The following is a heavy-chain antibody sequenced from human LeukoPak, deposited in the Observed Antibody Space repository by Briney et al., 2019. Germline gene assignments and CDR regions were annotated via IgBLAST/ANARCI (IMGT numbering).Heavy chain of an antibody. J-gene: IGHJ4*02. D-gene: IGHD3-9*01. CDR2: ISGSGGST. V-gene: IGHV3-23*01. CDR3: AKEASYDILTGETDY. Sequence: SGGSLRLSCAASGFTFSSYAMSWVRQAPGKGLEWVSAISGSGGSTYYADSVKGRFTISRDNSKNTLYLQMNSLRTEDTAVYYCAKEASYDILTGETDYWGQGTLVTVSS. CDR1: GFTFSSYA.